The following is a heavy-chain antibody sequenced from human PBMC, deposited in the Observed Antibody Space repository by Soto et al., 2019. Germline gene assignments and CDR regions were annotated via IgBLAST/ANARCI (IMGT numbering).Heavy chain of an antibody. CDR2: VDPEDGET. V-gene: IGHV1-69-2*01. Sequence: EVQLVQSGAEVKEPGATVKISCKVSGFKFIDYYLYWVQQAPGKALEWMGRVDPEDGETVYSEKFQGRLTITADTSRDIAHMELSGLRSEDTAVYFCATTTAVIVAQGPMDVWCQGTTVIVSS. CDR1: GFKFIDYY. D-gene: IGHD2-21*01. CDR3: ATTTAVIVAQGPMDV. J-gene: IGHJ6*02.